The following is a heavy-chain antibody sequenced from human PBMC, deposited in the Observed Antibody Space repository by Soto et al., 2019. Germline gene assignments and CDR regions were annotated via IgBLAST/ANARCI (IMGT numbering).Heavy chain of an antibody. D-gene: IGHD6-6*01. CDR2: IIPIFGTA. Sequence: QVQLVQSGAEVKKPGSSVKVSCKASGGTFSSYAISWVRQAPGQGLEWMGGIIPIFGTANYAQKFQGRVTITADESTSTAYMDLSSLGSKYTAVYYCAIGPLGIAARHGPRGMDVWSQVTTVAVSS. V-gene: IGHV1-69*01. J-gene: IGHJ6*02. CDR1: GGTFSSYA. CDR3: AIGPLGIAARHGPRGMDV.